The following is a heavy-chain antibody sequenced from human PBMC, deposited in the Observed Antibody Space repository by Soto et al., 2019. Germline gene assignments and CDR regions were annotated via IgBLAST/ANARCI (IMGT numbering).Heavy chain of an antibody. CDR2: IYYSGST. Sequence: WETLSLTCTASGGSISSYYWSWIRQPPGKGLEWIGYIYYSGSTNYNPSLKSRVTISIDTSKNQFSLKLSSVTAADTAVYYCARGSQLGMQSFDIWGQGTMVTVSS. D-gene: IGHD7-27*01. CDR1: GGSISSYY. CDR3: ARGSQLGMQSFDI. J-gene: IGHJ3*02. V-gene: IGHV4-59*01.